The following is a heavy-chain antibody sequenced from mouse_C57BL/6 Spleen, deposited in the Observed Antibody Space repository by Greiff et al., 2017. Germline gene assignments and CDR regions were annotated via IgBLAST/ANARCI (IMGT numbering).Heavy chain of an antibody. CDR1: GFTFSDYG. V-gene: IGHV5-17*01. D-gene: IGHD3-3*01. Sequence: EVMLVESGGGLVKPGGSLKLSCAASGFTFSDYGMHWVRQAPEKGLEWVAYISSGSSTIYYADTVKGRFTISRDNAKNTLFLQMTSLRSEDTAMYYCARGGRGPYYAMDDWGQGTSVTVSS. CDR2: ISSGSSTI. J-gene: IGHJ4*01. CDR3: ARGGRGPYYAMDD.